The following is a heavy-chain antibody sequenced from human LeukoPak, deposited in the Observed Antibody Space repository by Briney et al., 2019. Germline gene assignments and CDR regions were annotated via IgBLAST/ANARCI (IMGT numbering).Heavy chain of an antibody. Sequence: SETLSLTCTVSGGSISSGGYSWRWIRQPPGKGLEWIGYIYHNGNTYYSPSLKSRVTISVDRSKNQLSLKLSSVTAADTAMYYCASGGYSYGFDYWGQGTLVTVSS. D-gene: IGHD5-18*01. J-gene: IGHJ4*02. CDR3: ASGGYSYGFDY. CDR2: IYHNGNT. V-gene: IGHV4-30-2*01. CDR1: GGSISSGGYS.